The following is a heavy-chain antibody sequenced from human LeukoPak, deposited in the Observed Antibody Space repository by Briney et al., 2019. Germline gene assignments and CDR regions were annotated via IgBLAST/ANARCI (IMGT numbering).Heavy chain of an antibody. J-gene: IGHJ4*02. CDR3: AKSLPLAGRRPFFFGY. CDR2: ISPSGVTT. D-gene: IGHD6-19*01. V-gene: IGHV3-23*01. CDR1: EFTFSNYA. Sequence: PGGSLRLSCAASEFTFSNYAMTWVRQAPGKGLEWVSGISPSGVTTYYADSVQGRFTISRDNSKNTLYLQMNSLSPEDTAIYYCAKSLPLAGRRPFFFGYWGQGTLVTVSS.